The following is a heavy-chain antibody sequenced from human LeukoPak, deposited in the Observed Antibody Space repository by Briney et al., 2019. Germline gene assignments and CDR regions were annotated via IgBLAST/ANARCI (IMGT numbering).Heavy chain of an antibody. J-gene: IGHJ5*02. CDR3: VSGLKGS. CDR1: GFTFSKAW. Sequence: PGGSLRLSCAASGFTFSKAWMSWVRQALGKGLEWVGRIRSKTDGGTIDYAAPVKGRFTISRDDSKNTLFLEMNSLKIKDTAVYYCVSGLKGSWGQGTLVTVSS. CDR2: IRSKTDGGTI. V-gene: IGHV3-15*01.